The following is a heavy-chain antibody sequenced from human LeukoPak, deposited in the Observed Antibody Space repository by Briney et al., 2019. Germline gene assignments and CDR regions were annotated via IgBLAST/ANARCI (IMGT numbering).Heavy chain of an antibody. CDR2: INPNSGGT. CDR1: GYTFTGYF. V-gene: IGHV1-2*02. Sequence: GASVKVSCTASGYTFTGYFMHWVRQAPGQGLEWMGWINPNSGGTNYAQKFQGRVTMTRDTSISTAYMELSRLRSDDTAVYYCARAPPVRGVANWFDPWGQGTLVTVSS. J-gene: IGHJ5*02. D-gene: IGHD3-10*01. CDR3: ARAPPVRGVANWFDP.